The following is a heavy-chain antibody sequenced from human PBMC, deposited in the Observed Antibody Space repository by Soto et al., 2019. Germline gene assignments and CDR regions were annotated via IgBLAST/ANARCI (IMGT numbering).Heavy chain of an antibody. CDR3: AKDQVVAATAAVALGGY. D-gene: IGHD2-15*01. CDR1: GFTFSSYA. CDR2: ISGSGGST. Sequence: GGSLRLSCAASGFTFSSYAMSWVRQAPGKGLEWVSAISGSGGSTYYADSVKGRFTISRDNSKNTLYLQMNSLRAEDTAVYYCAKDQVVAATAAVALGGYWGQGTLVTVSS. J-gene: IGHJ4*02. V-gene: IGHV3-23*01.